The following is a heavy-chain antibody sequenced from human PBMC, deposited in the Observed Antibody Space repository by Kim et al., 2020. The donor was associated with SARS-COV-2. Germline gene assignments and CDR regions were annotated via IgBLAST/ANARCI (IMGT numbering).Heavy chain of an antibody. D-gene: IGHD3-16*02. V-gene: IGHV3-15*01. CDR1: GFTFSNAW. J-gene: IGHJ4*02. CDR2: IKSKTDGGTT. CDR3: TTDPGPYDYVWGSYRLY. Sequence: GGSLRLSCAASGFTFSNAWMSWVRQAPGKGLEWVGRIKSKTDGGTTDYAAPVKGRFTISRDDSKNTLYLQMNSLKTEDTAVYYCTTDPGPYDYVWGSYRLYWGQGTLVTVSS.